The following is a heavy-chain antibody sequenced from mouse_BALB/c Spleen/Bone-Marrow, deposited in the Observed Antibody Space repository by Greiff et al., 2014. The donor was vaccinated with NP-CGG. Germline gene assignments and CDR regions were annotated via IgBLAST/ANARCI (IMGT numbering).Heavy chain of an antibody. Sequence: QVQLQQSGAELVKPGPSVRLSCKASGYTFTTYYIYWVKQRAGQGLEWIGEINPSNGGTNFNEKYKSKATLTVDKSSSTSYTQLSSLTSEDSAVYYCTRDGHNYYAMDYWGQGTSVTVSS. CDR3: TRDGHNYYAMDY. CDR2: INPSNGGT. J-gene: IGHJ4*01. V-gene: IGHV1-53*01. D-gene: IGHD2-3*01. CDR1: GYTFTTYY.